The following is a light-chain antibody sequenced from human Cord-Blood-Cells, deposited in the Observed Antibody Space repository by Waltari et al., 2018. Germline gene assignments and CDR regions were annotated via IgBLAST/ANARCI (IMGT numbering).Light chain of an antibody. CDR2: EGS. Sequence: QSALTQPASVSGSPGQSITISCTGTSSDVGSYNLVPWYQQHPGKAPKLLSYEGSKRPSGVSNRFPGSKSGNTASLTISGLQAEDEADYYCCSYAGSSTYVFGTGTKVTVL. V-gene: IGLV2-23*01. CDR1: SSDVGSYNL. CDR3: CSYAGSSTYV. J-gene: IGLJ1*01.